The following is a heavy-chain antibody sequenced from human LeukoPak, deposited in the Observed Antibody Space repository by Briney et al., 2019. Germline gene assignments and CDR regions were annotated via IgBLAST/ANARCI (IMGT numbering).Heavy chain of an antibody. CDR2: IYYSGST. CDR1: GGSISSYY. J-gene: IGHJ4*02. CDR3: ARLKGYSSGWYPSYYFDY. V-gene: IGHV4-59*08. D-gene: IGHD6-19*01. Sequence: SETLSLTCTVSGGSISSYYWSWIRQPPGKGLEWIGYIYYSGSTNYNPSLKSRVIISVDTSKNQFSLKLSSVTAADTAVYYCARLKGYSSGWYPSYYFDYWGQETLVTVSS.